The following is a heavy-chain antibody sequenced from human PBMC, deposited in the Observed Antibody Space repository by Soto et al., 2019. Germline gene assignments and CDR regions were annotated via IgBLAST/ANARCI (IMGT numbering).Heavy chain of an antibody. V-gene: IGHV4-61*01. Sequence: SETLSLTCTVSGGSVSSGSYYWSWIRQPPGKGLEWIGYIYYSGSTNYNPSLKSRVTISVDTSKNQFSLKLSSVTAADTAVYYCARARIPTYYYDSSGSKTFDYWGQGTLVTVSS. CDR1: GGSVSSGSYY. CDR2: IYYSGST. D-gene: IGHD3-22*01. J-gene: IGHJ4*02. CDR3: ARARIPTYYYDSSGSKTFDY.